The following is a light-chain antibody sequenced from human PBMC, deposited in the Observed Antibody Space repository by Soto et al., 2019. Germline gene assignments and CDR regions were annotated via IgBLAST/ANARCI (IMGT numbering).Light chain of an antibody. Sequence: GDRVTITCRASQDIAGYLAWYQHKPGRTPELLIHGASRLQSGVPARFRGSGSGTDLTLSINSLQPEDFETYDGQQAYSFPITFGQGTRLEIK. CDR3: QQAYSFPIT. J-gene: IGKJ5*01. CDR2: GAS. V-gene: IGKV1D-12*01. CDR1: QDIAGY.